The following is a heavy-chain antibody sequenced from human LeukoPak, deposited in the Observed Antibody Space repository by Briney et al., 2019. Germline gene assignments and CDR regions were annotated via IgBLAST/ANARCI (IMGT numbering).Heavy chain of an antibody. D-gene: IGHD3-22*01. Sequence: PGGSLRLSCAASGFTFSSYAMSWVRQAPGKGLEWVSAISGSGGSIYYADSVKGRFTISRDNSKNTLYLQMNSLRAEDTAVYYCAKDHNYYDSSGYYSGGYFDYWGQGTLVTVSS. CDR3: AKDHNYYDSSGYYSGGYFDY. V-gene: IGHV3-23*01. J-gene: IGHJ4*02. CDR1: GFTFSSYA. CDR2: ISGSGGSI.